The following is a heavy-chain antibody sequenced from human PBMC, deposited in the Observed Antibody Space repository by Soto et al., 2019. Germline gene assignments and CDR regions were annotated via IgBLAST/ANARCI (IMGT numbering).Heavy chain of an antibody. Sequence: EVQLVQSGAEVKKPGESLEISCTASGYSFTSYGIGWVRQMPGNGLEWMGVVYPGDSDTRYSPSFQGLVTISADKSISTAYLQWASLKASDTAMYYCARWMGVRNWNALHHYYSYGMDVWGQGTTVTVSS. D-gene: IGHD1-1*01. CDR1: GYSFTSYG. V-gene: IGHV5-51*01. CDR3: ARWMGVRNWNALHHYYSYGMDV. J-gene: IGHJ6*02. CDR2: VYPGDSDT.